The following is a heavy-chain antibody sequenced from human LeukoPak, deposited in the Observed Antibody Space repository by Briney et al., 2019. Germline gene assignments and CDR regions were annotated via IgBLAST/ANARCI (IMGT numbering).Heavy chain of an antibody. J-gene: IGHJ3*02. Sequence: NPSETLSLTCTVSGGSISSYYWSWIRQPPGKGLEWIGYIYYSGSTNYNPSLKSRVTISVDTSKNQFSLKLSSVTAADTAVYYCARGRVARGAFDIWGQGTMVTSLQ. D-gene: IGHD2-15*01. CDR1: GGSISSYY. CDR2: IYYSGST. CDR3: ARGRVARGAFDI. V-gene: IGHV4-59*01.